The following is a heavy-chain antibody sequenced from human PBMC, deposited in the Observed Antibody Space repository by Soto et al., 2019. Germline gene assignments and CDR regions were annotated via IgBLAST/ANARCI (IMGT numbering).Heavy chain of an antibody. CDR3: ARVTYYDFWSGYPVDY. V-gene: IGHV2-26*01. J-gene: IGHJ4*02. CDR2: IFSNDEK. CDR1: GFSLSNARMG. D-gene: IGHD3-3*01. Sequence: QVTLKESGPVLVKPTETLMLTCTVSGFSLSNARMGVSWIRQPPGKALEWLAHIFSNDEKSYSTSLKSRLTISKDTSKSQVVLTMTNMDPVDTATYYCARVTYYDFWSGYPVDYWGQGTLVTVSS.